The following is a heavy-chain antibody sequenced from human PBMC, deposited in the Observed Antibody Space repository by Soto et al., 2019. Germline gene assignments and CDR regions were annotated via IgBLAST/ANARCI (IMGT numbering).Heavy chain of an antibody. D-gene: IGHD3-3*01. Sequence: ASVKVSCKASGYTFTSYDINWVRQATGQGLEWMGWMNPNSGNTGYAQKFQGRVTMTRNTSISTAYMELSSLRSEDTAVYYCARSMYTQYYDFWSGYNYYMDVWGKGTTVTVSS. CDR1: GYTFTSYD. J-gene: IGHJ6*03. V-gene: IGHV1-8*01. CDR2: MNPNSGNT. CDR3: ARSMYTQYYDFWSGYNYYMDV.